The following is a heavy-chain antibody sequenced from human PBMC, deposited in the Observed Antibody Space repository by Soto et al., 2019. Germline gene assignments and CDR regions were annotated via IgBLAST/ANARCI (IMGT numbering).Heavy chain of an antibody. CDR2: IYYSGST. CDR1: GGSLSSYY. J-gene: IGHJ4*02. Sequence: QVQLQESGPGLVKPSETLALTCTVSGGSLSSYYWSWIRQPPGKGLEWIGYIYYSGSTNYNPSLKSRVNVSVDTATNQFSLKLSSVTAADTAVYDCASLPAWGQGTLVTVSS. V-gene: IGHV4-59*01. CDR3: ASLPA. D-gene: IGHD2-2*01.